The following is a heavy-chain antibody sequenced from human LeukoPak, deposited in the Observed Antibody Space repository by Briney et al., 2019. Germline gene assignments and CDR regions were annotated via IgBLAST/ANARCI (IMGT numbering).Heavy chain of an antibody. CDR1: GFTVSDNY. V-gene: IGHV3-53*05. Sequence: AGGSLRLACAASGFTVSDNYMSWVRQAPGKGLEWVSVMYSRGDTYYANSVKGRFTFSRDISKNTLYLQMNGLRIEDTAMYYCARDAPQVPAAGVLASWGQGTLVTVSP. CDR2: MYSRGDT. D-gene: IGHD6-13*01. J-gene: IGHJ5*02. CDR3: ARDAPQVPAAGVLAS.